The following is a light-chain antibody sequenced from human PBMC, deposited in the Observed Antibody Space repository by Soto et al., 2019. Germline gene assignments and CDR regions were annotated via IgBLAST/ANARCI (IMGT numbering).Light chain of an antibody. CDR2: KAS. CDR1: QSISSW. CDR3: QQYSSYST. J-gene: IGKJ2*01. Sequence: DIQMTQSPSTLSASVGDRVTITCRASQSISSWLAWYQQKPGKAPKLLIYKASTLESGVTSRFSGSGSGTELTLTISSLQPDDLATYYCQQYSSYSTFGQGTKLEIK. V-gene: IGKV1-5*03.